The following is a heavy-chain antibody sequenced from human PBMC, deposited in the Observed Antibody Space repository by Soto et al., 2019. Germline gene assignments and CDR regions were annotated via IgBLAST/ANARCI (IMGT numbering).Heavy chain of an antibody. D-gene: IGHD5-12*01. V-gene: IGHV1-69*13. J-gene: IGHJ6*02. Sequence: SVKVSCKASGGGFRSYAIRWLRQAPARGLVWMGGDISIFGTAHYAQKLQGRGKLAADELTSTGYMERRSLRSEETAVYYCLRRRDGYKYFYFYGMDVWGQGTTVTGSS. CDR1: GGGFRSYA. CDR2: DISIFGTA. CDR3: LRRRDGYKYFYFYGMDV.